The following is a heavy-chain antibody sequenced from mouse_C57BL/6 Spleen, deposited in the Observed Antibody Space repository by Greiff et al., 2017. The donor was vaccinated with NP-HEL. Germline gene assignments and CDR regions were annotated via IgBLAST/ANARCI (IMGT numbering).Heavy chain of an antibody. CDR1: GYTFTSYW. J-gene: IGHJ3*01. CDR2: IYPGSGST. Sequence: QVQLQQPGAELVKPGASVKMSCKASGYTFTSYWITWVKQRPGQGLEWMGDIYPGSGSTNYNEKFQSKATLTVDTSSSPAYMQLSSLTSEDSAVYYCARREPWFAYWGQGTLVTVSA. V-gene: IGHV1-55*01. CDR3: ARREPWFAY.